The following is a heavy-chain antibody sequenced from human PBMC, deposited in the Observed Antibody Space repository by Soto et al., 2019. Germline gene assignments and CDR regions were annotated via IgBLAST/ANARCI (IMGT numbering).Heavy chain of an antibody. V-gene: IGHV4-30-4*01. Sequence: QVQLQESGPGLVKPSQTLSLTCTVSGGSITIGDYYWSWIRQSPGKGLEWIGYIFHTGSTYYNPSLKRRVANSVDTSRNQFSLKVNSMTAADTTLYFCAREHTESHFFDDWGQGTPVAVSS. CDR1: GGSITIGDYY. CDR2: IFHTGST. D-gene: IGHD5-18*01. J-gene: IGHJ4*02. CDR3: AREHTESHFFDD.